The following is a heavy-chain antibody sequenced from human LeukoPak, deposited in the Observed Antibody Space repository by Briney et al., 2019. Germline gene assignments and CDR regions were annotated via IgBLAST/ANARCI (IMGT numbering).Heavy chain of an antibody. CDR1: GGSISSYY. D-gene: IGHD6-13*01. CDR2: IYYSGST. CDR3: AKGLVSSSWYVD. Sequence: PSETLSLTCTVSGGSISSYYWSWIRQPPGKGLEWIGYIYYSGSTNYNPSLKSRVTISVDTSKNQFSLKLTSVTAADTAVYYCAKGLVSSSWYVDWGQGTLVTVSS. V-gene: IGHV4-59*12. J-gene: IGHJ4*02.